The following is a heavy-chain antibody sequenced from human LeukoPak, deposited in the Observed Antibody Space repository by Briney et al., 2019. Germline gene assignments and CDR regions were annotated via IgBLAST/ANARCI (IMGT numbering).Heavy chain of an antibody. J-gene: IGHJ4*02. CDR2: INTNTGNP. CDR1: GYTFTSYA. D-gene: IGHD4-23*01. V-gene: IGHV7-4-1*02. Sequence: GGSLRLSCAASGYTFTSYAMNWVRQAPGQGLEWMGWINTNTGNPTYAQGFTGRFVFSLDTSVSTAYLQISSLKAEDTAVYYCAKALNYGGNSAADYWGQGTLVTVSS. CDR3: AKALNYGGNSAADY.